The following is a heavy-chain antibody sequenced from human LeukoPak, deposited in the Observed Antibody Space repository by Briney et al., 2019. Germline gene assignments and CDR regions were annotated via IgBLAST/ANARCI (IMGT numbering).Heavy chain of an antibody. CDR2: IYYSGST. V-gene: IGHV4-59*01. CDR1: GGSISSYY. J-gene: IGHJ4*02. Sequence: PSETLSLTCTVSGGSISSYYWSWIRQPPGKGLEWIGYIYYSGSTNYNPSLKSRLTISVDTSKNQFSLKLSSVTAADTAVYYCAGRGYSYGYDYWGQGTLVTVSS. CDR3: AGRGYSYGYDY. D-gene: IGHD5-18*01.